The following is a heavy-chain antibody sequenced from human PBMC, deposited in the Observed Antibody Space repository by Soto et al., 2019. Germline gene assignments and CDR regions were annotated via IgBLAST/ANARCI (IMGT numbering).Heavy chain of an antibody. CDR2: ISAYNGNT. V-gene: IGHV1-18*01. D-gene: IGHD3-3*01. Sequence: ASVKVSCKASGYTFTSYGISRVRQAPGQGLEWMGWISAYNGNTNYAQKLQGRVTMTTDTSTSTAYMELRSLRSDDTAVYYCARSITIFGVVISGVYYFDYWGQGTLVTVSS. CDR3: ARSITIFGVVISGVYYFDY. CDR1: GYTFTSYG. J-gene: IGHJ4*02.